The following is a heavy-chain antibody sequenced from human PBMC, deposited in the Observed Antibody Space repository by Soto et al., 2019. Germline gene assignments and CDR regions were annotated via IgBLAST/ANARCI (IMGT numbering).Heavy chain of an antibody. D-gene: IGHD6-19*01. CDR1: GFTFSNHW. J-gene: IGHJ4*02. V-gene: IGHV3-7*05. CDR3: ARDPGISSGWYYFDY. CDR2: VKQDGSEI. Sequence: LRLSCAASGFTFSNHWMTWVRQAPGKGLEWVASVKQDGSEIYYGDSVKGRFTISRDNAKNSLFLQLNSLRAEDTAMYYCARDPGISSGWYYFDYWGQGTLVTVSS.